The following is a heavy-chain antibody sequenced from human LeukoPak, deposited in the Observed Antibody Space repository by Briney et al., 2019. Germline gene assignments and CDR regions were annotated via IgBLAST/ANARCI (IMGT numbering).Heavy chain of an antibody. CDR2: INANSGTR. D-gene: IGHD6-19*01. V-gene: IGHV3-23*01. CDR3: AKPISGGLAVTADWFAP. J-gene: IGHJ5*01. Sequence: GGSPRLSCEASGFAFSFFAMSWLRQAPGKGLEWVSTINANSGTRSYAASVRGRFTISRDNSKNTLYLQLNTLRADDTAVYYCAKPISGGLAVTADWFAPWGQGTLVVVSS. CDR1: GFAFSFFA.